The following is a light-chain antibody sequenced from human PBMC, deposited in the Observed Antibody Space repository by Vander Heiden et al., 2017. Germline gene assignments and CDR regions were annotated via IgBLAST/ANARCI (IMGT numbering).Light chain of an antibody. Sequence: EIVLTQSPGTLHLSPGERATLACTASESVSSSYLAWYQQKPGQAPRLLIYGASSMATGIPDRFSGSGSGTDFTLTISRLEPEDFAVYYCQQYGSSPLTFGGGTKVEIK. CDR1: ESVSSSY. V-gene: IGKV3-20*01. J-gene: IGKJ4*01. CDR3: QQYGSSPLT. CDR2: GAS.